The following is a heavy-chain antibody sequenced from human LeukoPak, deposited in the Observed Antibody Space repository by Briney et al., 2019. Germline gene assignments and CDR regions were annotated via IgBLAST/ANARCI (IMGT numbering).Heavy chain of an antibody. D-gene: IGHD6-19*01. CDR3: ARHPDSSGWPTVHYYYYYMDV. V-gene: IGHV1-69*05. CDR2: IIPIFGTA. J-gene: IGHJ6*03. CDR1: GGTFSSYA. Sequence: SVKVSCKASGGTFSSYAISWVRQARGQGLEWMGRIIPIFGTANYAQKFQGRVTITTDESTSTAYMELSSLRSEDTAVYYCARHPDSSGWPTVHYYYYYMDVWGKGTTVTVSS.